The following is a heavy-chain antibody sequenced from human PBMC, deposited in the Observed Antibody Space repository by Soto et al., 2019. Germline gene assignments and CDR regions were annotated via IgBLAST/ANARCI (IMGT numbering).Heavy chain of an antibody. Sequence: QVQLVQSGAEVKKPGASVKVSCKASGYTFTSYGISWVRQAPGQGLEWMGWISAYNGNTNYAQKLQGRVTMTTDTSTSTAYMELRSLRSDDTAVYYCARAVTRIRYFDWSINWFDPWGQGTLVTVSS. CDR3: ARAVTRIRYFDWSINWFDP. CDR1: GYTFTSYG. V-gene: IGHV1-18*01. CDR2: ISAYNGNT. D-gene: IGHD3-9*01. J-gene: IGHJ5*02.